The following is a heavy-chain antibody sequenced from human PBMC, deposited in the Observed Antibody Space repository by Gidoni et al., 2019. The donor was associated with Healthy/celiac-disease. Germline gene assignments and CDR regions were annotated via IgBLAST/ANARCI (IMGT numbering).Heavy chain of an antibody. CDR3: AKDLYGSGSYAVDY. J-gene: IGHJ4*02. D-gene: IGHD3-10*01. Sequence: QVQLVESGGGVVQPGRSLRLSCAASGFTFSSYGMHWVRQAPGKGLEWVAVISYDGSNKYYADSVKGRFTISRDNSKNTLYLQMNSLRAEDTAVYYCAKDLYGSGSYAVDYWGQGTLVTVSS. V-gene: IGHV3-30*18. CDR1: GFTFSSYG. CDR2: ISYDGSNK.